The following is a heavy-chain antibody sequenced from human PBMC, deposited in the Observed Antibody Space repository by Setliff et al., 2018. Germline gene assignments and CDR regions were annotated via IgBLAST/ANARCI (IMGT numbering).Heavy chain of an antibody. V-gene: IGHV4-59*01. D-gene: IGHD6-13*01. Sequence: SETLSLTCTVSGGSLSSYYWSWIRQPPGKGLEWIGHIYYSGTTIYNASLKNRVSISVDTSKNHFSLKLNSVIAADTAVHYCARVGSSSWYGGGFDIWGQGTMVTVSS. CDR2: IYYSGTT. J-gene: IGHJ3*02. CDR3: ARVGSSSWYGGGFDI. CDR1: GGSLSSYY.